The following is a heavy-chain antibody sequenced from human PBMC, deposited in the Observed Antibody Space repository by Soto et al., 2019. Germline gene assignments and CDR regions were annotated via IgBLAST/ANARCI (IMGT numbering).Heavy chain of an antibody. CDR1: RGTFSSYA. V-gene: IGHV1-69*13. CDR3: ARGPNGVVVPAAMKKYYYYGMDV. CDR2: IIPIFGTA. Sequence: SVNVSCKASRGTFSSYAISWVRQAPVQVLELMVGIIPIFGTANYAQKFQGRVTITADESTSTAYMELSSLRSEDTAVYYCARGPNGVVVPAAMKKYYYYGMDVWGQGTTVTVSS. J-gene: IGHJ6*02. D-gene: IGHD2-2*01.